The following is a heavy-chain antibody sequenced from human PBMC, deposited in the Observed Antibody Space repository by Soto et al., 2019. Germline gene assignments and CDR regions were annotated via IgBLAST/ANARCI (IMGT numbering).Heavy chain of an antibody. V-gene: IGHV4-59*12. J-gene: IGHJ4*02. CDR1: GGSISSYY. D-gene: IGHD5-18*01. Sequence: SETLSLTYTVSGGSISSYYWSWIRQPPGKGLEWIGYINYSGSTNYNPSLKSRVTISVDTSKNQFSLKLSSVTAADTAVYYCARAVGGYSYGLTDYWGQGALVTVSS. CDR2: INYSGST. CDR3: ARAVGGYSYGLTDY.